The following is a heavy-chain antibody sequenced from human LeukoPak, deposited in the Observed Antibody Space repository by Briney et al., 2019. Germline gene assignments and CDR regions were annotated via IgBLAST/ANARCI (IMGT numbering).Heavy chain of an antibody. Sequence: ASVKVSCKASGGTFSSYAISWVRQAPGQGLEWMGRIIPILGIANYAQKFQGRVTITADKSTSTAYMELSSLRSEDTAVYYCARGAFGTVVTDYFDYWGQGTLVTVSS. J-gene: IGHJ4*02. V-gene: IGHV1-69*04. CDR3: ARGAFGTVVTDYFDY. D-gene: IGHD4-23*01. CDR2: IIPILGIA. CDR1: GGTFSSYA.